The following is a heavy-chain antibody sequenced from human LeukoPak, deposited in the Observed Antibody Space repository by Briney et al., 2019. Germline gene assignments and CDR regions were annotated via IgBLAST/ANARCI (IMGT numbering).Heavy chain of an antibody. J-gene: IGHJ3*02. CDR3: ARDTYCGGDCYGDDAFDI. Sequence: SETLSLTCTVSGYSISSGYYWGWIRQPPGKGLEWIGSTYHSGSTCYNPSLKSRVTISVDTSKNQFSLKLSSVTAADTAVYYCARDTYCGGDCYGDDAFDIWGQGTMVTVSS. D-gene: IGHD2-21*01. CDR2: TYHSGST. V-gene: IGHV4-38-2*02. CDR1: GYSISSGYY.